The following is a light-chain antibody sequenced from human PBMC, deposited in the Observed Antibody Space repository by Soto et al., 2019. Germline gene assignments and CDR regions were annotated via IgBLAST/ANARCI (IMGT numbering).Light chain of an antibody. V-gene: IGKV3-20*01. CDR2: GAS. CDR1: QSVAANY. CDR3: QQYNMWPLT. J-gene: IGKJ1*01. Sequence: EVVLTQSPGTLSLSPGERATLSCGASQSVAANYLAWYQQKRGQAPRLLIYGASSRATGIPDRFSGSGSGTEFTLTISSLQSEDFALYYCQQYNMWPLTFGQGTKVDI.